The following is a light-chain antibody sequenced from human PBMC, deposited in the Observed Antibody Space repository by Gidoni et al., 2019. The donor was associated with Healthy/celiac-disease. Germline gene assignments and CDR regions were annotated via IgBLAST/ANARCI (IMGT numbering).Light chain of an antibody. CDR1: SSDVGGYNY. J-gene: IGLJ1*01. CDR3: SSYTSSSTLVV. CDR2: EVS. Sequence: QSALTQPASVSGSPGQSSTISCTGTSSDVGGYNYVSWYQQHPGKAPKLMIYEVSNRPSGVPDRFSGSKSGNTASLTISGLQAEDEADYYCSSYTSSSTLVVFGTGTKVTVL. V-gene: IGLV2-14*01.